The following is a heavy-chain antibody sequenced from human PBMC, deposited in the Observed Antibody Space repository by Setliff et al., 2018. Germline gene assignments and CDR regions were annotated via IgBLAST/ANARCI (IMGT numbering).Heavy chain of an antibody. CDR3: ARLSCSSNSCPFDY. CDR1: NGSFSGFY. V-gene: IGHV4-59*06. D-gene: IGHD2-2*01. J-gene: IGHJ4*02. CDR2: IYYTGST. Sequence: PSETLSLTCTVNNGSFSGFYWSWIRQHPGKGLEWIGYIYYTGSTYYNPSLKSRVTISVNTSKNQFSLKVISVTAADTAVYYCARLSCSSNSCPFDYWVQGTLVTVSS.